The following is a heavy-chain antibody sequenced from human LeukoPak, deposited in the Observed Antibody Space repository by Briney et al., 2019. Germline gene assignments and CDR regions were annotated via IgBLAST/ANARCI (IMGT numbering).Heavy chain of an antibody. D-gene: IGHD3-10*01. CDR3: ARDLVAMLRGGTGMDV. CDR2: ISSSSSTI. Sequence: PGGSLRLSCAASGFTFSSYSMNWVRQAPGKGLEWVSYISSSSSTIYYADSVKGRFTISRDNAKNSLYLQMNSLRAEDTAVYYCARDLVAMLRGGTGMDVWGQGTTVTVSS. CDR1: GFTFSSYS. V-gene: IGHV3-48*01. J-gene: IGHJ6*02.